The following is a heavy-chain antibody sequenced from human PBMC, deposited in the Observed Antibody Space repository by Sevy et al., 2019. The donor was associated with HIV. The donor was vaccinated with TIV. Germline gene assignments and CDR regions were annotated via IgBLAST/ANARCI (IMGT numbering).Heavy chain of an antibody. CDR2: ISRSGSSI. CDR1: GLTFSNYA. D-gene: IGHD2-2*01. V-gene: IGHV3-23*01. J-gene: IGHJ6*02. CDR3: AKVDVVVPVADYGLDV. Sequence: GGSLRLSCAASGLTFSNYAMSGVRQAPGKGLEWVSSISRSGSSIDYADSVKGRFTISRDNSMNTLHLQMNSLRAEDTAVYYCAKVDVVVPVADYGLDVWGQGTTVTVSS.